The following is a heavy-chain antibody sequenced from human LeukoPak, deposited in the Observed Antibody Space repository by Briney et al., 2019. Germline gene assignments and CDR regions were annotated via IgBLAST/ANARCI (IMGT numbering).Heavy chain of an antibody. J-gene: IGHJ4*02. V-gene: IGHV3-33*01. CDR2: IWYDGSNK. CDR1: GFTFSYYG. Sequence: GGSLRLSCAASGFTFSYYGMHWVRQAPGKGLDWVAVIWYDGSNKYYADSVKGRFTISRDNSKNTLYLQMNSLRAEDTAVYYCARDDKAGKEYIDYWGREPWSPSPQ. D-gene: IGHD6-19*01. CDR3: ARDDKAGKEYIDY.